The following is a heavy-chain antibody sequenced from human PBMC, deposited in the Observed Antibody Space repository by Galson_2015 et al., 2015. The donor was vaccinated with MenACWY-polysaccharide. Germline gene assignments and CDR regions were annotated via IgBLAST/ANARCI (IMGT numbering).Heavy chain of an antibody. J-gene: IGHJ4*02. CDR1: GFTFTSSA. V-gene: IGHV1-58*01. CDR3: AAVGGRNSSSWYLDY. Sequence: SVKVSCKASGFTFTSSAVQWVRQARGQRLEWIGWIVVGSGNTNYAQKFQERVTITRDMSTSTAYMELSSLRSEDTAVYYCAAVGGRNSSSWYLDYWGQRTLVTVSP. D-gene: IGHD6-13*01. CDR2: IVVGSGNT.